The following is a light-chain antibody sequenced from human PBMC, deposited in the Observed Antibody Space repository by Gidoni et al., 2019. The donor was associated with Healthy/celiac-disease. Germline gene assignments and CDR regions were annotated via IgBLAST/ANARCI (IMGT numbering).Light chain of an antibody. Sequence: IQRTQSPSSLPASVGDRVTIPCRAIQSINSYLTWYQQKPGKAPKLLIYAASSLQSGVPSRFSGSGSGTDFTLTISSLQPEDFATYYCQQSYSTPRTFGQGTKLEIK. J-gene: IGKJ2*02. V-gene: IGKV1-39*01. CDR3: QQSYSTPRT. CDR2: AAS. CDR1: QSINSY.